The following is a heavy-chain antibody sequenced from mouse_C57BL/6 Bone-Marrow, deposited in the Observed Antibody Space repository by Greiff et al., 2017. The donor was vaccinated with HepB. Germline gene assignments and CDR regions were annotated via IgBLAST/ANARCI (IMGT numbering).Heavy chain of an antibody. Sequence: EVHLVESGGGLVKPGGSLKLSCAASGFTFSSYTMSWVRQTPEKRLEWVATISGGGGNTYYPDSVKGRFTISRDNAKNTLYLQMSSLRSEDTALYYCARLSVYYDYDRGAMDYWGQGTSVTVSS. CDR3: ARLSVYYDYDRGAMDY. V-gene: IGHV5-9*01. CDR2: ISGGGGNT. CDR1: GFTFSSYT. D-gene: IGHD2-4*01. J-gene: IGHJ4*01.